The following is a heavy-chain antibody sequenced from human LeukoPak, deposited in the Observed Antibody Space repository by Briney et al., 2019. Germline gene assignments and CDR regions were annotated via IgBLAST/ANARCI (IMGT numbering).Heavy chain of an antibody. Sequence: ASVKVSCKASGYTFTGYYMHWVRQAPGQGLEWMGWINPNSGGTNYAQKFQGRVTMTRDTSISTAYMELSRLRSDDTAVYYCARTCRYCSSTSCYRPGPGCDAAFDIWGQGTMVTVSS. CDR2: INPNSGGT. J-gene: IGHJ3*02. CDR3: ARTCRYCSSTSCYRPGPGCDAAFDI. V-gene: IGHV1-2*02. D-gene: IGHD2-2*01. CDR1: GYTFTGYY.